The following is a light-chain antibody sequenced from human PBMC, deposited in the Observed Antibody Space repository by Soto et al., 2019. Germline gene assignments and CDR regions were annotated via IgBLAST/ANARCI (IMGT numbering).Light chain of an antibody. Sequence: IVMTQSPATLSVSPGERATLSWRASQTIDNKLAWYQQRPGQAPRLLIYGASTRATGIPARFSGSGSGTEFTLTISSLQSEDFAVYYCQQYNNWPWTFGQGTKVDIK. CDR3: QQYNNWPWT. CDR2: GAS. CDR1: QTIDNK. J-gene: IGKJ1*01. V-gene: IGKV3-15*01.